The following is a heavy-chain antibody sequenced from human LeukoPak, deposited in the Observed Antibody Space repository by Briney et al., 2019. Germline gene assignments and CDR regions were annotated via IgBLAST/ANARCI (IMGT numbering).Heavy chain of an antibody. J-gene: IGHJ3*02. CDR1: GFTFSSYA. V-gene: IGHV3-30*04. CDR3: ARDAAPPYCGGDCYSWAFDI. Sequence: GGSLRLSCAASGFTFSSYAMHWVRQAPGKGLEWVAVISYDGSNKYYADSVKGRFTISRDNSKNTLHLQMNSLRAEDTAVYYCARDAAPPYCGGDCYSWAFDIWGQGTMVTVSS. CDR2: ISYDGSNK. D-gene: IGHD2-21*02.